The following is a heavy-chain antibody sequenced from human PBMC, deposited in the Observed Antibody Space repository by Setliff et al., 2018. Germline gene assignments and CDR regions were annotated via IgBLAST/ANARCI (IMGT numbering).Heavy chain of an antibody. CDR1: GFTFSSYS. J-gene: IGHJ4*02. Sequence: GGSLRPSCAASGFTFSSYSMNWVRQAPGKGLEWVSSISSSSSYIYYADSVKGRFTISRDNAKNSLYLQMNSLRAEDTAVYYCARGSGYYYSDYWGQGTLVTVSS. D-gene: IGHD3-22*01. CDR2: ISSSSSYI. CDR3: ARGSGYYYSDY. V-gene: IGHV3-21*01.